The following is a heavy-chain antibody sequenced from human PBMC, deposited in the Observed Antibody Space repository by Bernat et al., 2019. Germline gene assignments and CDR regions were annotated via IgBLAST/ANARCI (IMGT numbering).Heavy chain of an antibody. V-gene: IGHV3-15*01. CDR3: TTDRITFGGVIVSRHAY. Sequence: LQLQESGPGLVKPSETLSLTCTVSGGSISSSSYYWGWVRQAPGKGLEWVGRIKSKTDGGTTDYAAPVKGRFTISGDDSENTLDLQMNSLKTEDTAMYYCTTDRITFGGVIVSRHAYWGQGTLVTVAS. J-gene: IGHJ4*02. CDR2: IKSKTDGGTT. CDR1: GGSISSSSYY. D-gene: IGHD3-16*02.